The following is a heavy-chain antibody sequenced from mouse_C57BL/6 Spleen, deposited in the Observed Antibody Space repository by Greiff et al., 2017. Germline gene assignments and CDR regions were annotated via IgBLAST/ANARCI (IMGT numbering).Heavy chain of an antibody. V-gene: IGHV1-53*01. CDR2: INPSNGGT. J-gene: IGHJ4*01. D-gene: IGHD5-2*01. Sequence: VQLQQPGTELVKPGASVKLSCKASGYTFTSYWMDWVKQRPGQGLEWIGNINPSNGGTNYNAKFKSKATLTVDKSSSTAYMQLSSLTSEDSAVYCCARGNPYWMDYWGQGTSVTVAS. CDR3: ARGNPYWMDY. CDR1: GYTFTSYW.